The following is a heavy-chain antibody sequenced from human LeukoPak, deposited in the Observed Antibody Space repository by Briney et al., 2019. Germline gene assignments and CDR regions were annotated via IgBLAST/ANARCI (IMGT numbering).Heavy chain of an antibody. D-gene: IGHD3-22*01. V-gene: IGHV3-7*01. Sequence: GGSLRLSCAASGLTFSSYWMSWVRQAPGKGLEWVANIKEDGSEKYYVDSVKGRFTISRDNAKNSLSLQVNSLSAEDTAVYYCARSRSGYYGDYWGQGTLVTVSS. CDR3: ARSRSGYYGDY. CDR2: IKEDGSEK. CDR1: GLTFSSYW. J-gene: IGHJ4*02.